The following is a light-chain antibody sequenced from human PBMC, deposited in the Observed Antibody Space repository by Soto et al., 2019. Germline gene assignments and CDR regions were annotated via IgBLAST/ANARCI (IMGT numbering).Light chain of an antibody. V-gene: IGLV4-69*01. CDR2: VNSDGSH. J-gene: IGLJ2*01. Sequence: QPVLTQSPSASASLGASVTLTCTLSSGHITYAIAWHQQQPEKGPRYLMKVNSDGSHSKGDGIPDRFSGSSSGAERSLTISRLQAEDEADYYCQTWGTGFHVVFGGGTKVTVL. CDR3: QTWGTGFHVV. CDR1: SGHITYA.